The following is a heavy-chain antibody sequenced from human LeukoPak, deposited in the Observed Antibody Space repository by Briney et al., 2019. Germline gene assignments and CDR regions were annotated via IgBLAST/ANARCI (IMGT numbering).Heavy chain of an antibody. CDR2: IKGDGSDL. CDR1: AGTFRGNW. J-gene: IGHJ4*02. V-gene: IGHV3-7*01. CDR3: VRDLGWVFHC. D-gene: IGHD1-26*01. Sequence: AGSLRLFCGVSAGTFRGNWMSWGRRAPGGGGEWVACIKGDGSDLYYGDTVKGRFTISRDSAKNSLYLQPNSLRVEDTAVYYCVRDLGWVFHCWGQGTLVTVSS.